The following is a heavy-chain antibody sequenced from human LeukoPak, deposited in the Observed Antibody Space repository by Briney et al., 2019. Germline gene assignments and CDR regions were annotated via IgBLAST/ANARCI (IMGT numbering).Heavy chain of an antibody. V-gene: IGHV4-30-2*01. CDR3: ARVGSIAARRPLYGMDV. CDR2: IYHSGST. CDR1: GGSISSGGYS. D-gene: IGHD6-6*01. Sequence: SQTLSLTCAVPGGSISSGGYSWSWIRQPPGKGLEWIGYIYHSGSTYYNPSLKSRVTISVDRSKNQFSLKLSSVTAADTAVYYCARVGSIAARRPLYGMDVWGQGTTVTVSS. J-gene: IGHJ6*02.